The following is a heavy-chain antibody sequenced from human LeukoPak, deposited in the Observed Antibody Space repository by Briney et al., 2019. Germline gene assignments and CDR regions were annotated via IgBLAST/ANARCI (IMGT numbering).Heavy chain of an antibody. CDR2: ISGSGGST. CDR1: GFTFSSYS. V-gene: IGHV3-23*01. CDR3: AKDRGSYSWEASDY. Sequence: GGTLRLSCAASGFTFSSYSMSWVRQAPGKGLEWVSAISGSGGSTYYADSVKGRFTISRDNSKNTLYLQMNSLRAEDTAVYYCAKDRGSYSWEASDYWGQGTLVTVSS. J-gene: IGHJ4*02. D-gene: IGHD1-26*01.